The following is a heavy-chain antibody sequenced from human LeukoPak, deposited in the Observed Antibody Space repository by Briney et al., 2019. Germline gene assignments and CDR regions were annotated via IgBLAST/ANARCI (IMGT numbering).Heavy chain of an antibody. J-gene: IGHJ4*02. CDR1: GFTFSAYW. V-gene: IGHV3-74*01. D-gene: IGHD6-19*01. CDR3: TRGGSSGSPRGLDY. Sequence: GGSLRLSCAASGFTFSAYWMHCVLQAPGKGLVWVSRIKTDGSTTNYADSVKGRFTISRDNAKNTLYLQMSSLRAEDTAIYYCTRGGSSGSPRGLDYWGRGTLVTVSS. CDR2: IKTDGSTT.